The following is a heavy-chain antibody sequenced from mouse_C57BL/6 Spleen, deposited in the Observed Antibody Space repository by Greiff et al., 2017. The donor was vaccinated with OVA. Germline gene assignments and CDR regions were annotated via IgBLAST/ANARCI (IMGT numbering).Heavy chain of an antibody. CDR3: TTRDYYGSSGY. J-gene: IGHJ2*01. V-gene: IGHV1-15*01. CDR1: GYTFTDYE. Sequence: QVQLKQSGAELVRPGASVTLSCKASGYTFTDYEMHWVKQTPVHGLEWIGAIDPETGGTAYNQKFKGKAILTADKSSSTAYMELRSLTSEDSAVYYCTTRDYYGSSGYWGQGTTLTVSS. D-gene: IGHD1-1*01. CDR2: IDPETGGT.